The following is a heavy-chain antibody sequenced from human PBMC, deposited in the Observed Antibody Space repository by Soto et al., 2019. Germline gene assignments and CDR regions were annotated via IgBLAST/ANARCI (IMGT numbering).Heavy chain of an antibody. CDR1: GFTFSSYA. Sequence: PGGSLRLSCGASGFTFSSYAMHGVRQAPGKGLEWVAVISYDGSNKYYADSVKGRFTISRDNSKNTLYLQMNSLRAGDTAVYYCASPAGLEEGLRYFDRLFSAMDVSGQGTMVTGSS. J-gene: IGHJ6*02. D-gene: IGHD3-9*01. V-gene: IGHV3-30-3*01. CDR2: ISYDGSNK. CDR3: ASPAGLEEGLRYFDRLFSAMDV.